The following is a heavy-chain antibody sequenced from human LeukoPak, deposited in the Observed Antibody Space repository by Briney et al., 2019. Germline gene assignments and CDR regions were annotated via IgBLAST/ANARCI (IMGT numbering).Heavy chain of an antibody. CDR2: INWNGGST. CDR3: AKGSLTIVVPPQDY. Sequence: GGSLRLSCAASGFTFDDYGMSWVRQAPGKGLEWVSGINWNGGSTGYADSVKGRFTISRDNAKNSLYLQMNSLRAEDTALYYCAKGSLTIVVPPQDYWGQGTLVTVSS. J-gene: IGHJ4*02. D-gene: IGHD3-22*01. V-gene: IGHV3-20*04. CDR1: GFTFDDYG.